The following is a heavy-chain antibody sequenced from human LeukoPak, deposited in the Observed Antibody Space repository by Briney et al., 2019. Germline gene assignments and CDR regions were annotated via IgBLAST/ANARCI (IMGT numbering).Heavy chain of an antibody. V-gene: IGHV3-23*01. D-gene: IGHD3-10*01. Sequence: GGSLRLSCAASGFTFDDYGMSWVRQAPGKGLEWVSGISGSGGSTYYADSVKGRFTISRDNSKNTLYLQMNSLRAEDTAVYYCAKDRGVVRGDYWGQGTLVAVSS. CDR2: ISGSGGST. CDR3: AKDRGVVRGDY. J-gene: IGHJ4*02. CDR1: GFTFDDYG.